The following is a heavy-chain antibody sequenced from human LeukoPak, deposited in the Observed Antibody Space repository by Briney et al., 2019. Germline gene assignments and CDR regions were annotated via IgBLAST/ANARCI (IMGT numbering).Heavy chain of an antibody. CDR2: INSDGSST. Sequence: GGSLRLSCAASGFTFSSYWVHWVRQAPGKRLVWVSRINSDGSSTNYADSVKGRFTISRDNAKNTLYLQMNSLRAEDTAVYYCVSDLFLGYGGQGTLVTVSS. D-gene: IGHD3-3*01. V-gene: IGHV3-74*01. J-gene: IGHJ4*02. CDR3: VSDLFLGY. CDR1: GFTFSSYW.